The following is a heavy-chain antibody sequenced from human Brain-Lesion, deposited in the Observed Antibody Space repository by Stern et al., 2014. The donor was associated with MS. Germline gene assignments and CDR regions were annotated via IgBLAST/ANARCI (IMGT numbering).Heavy chain of an antibody. CDR3: ATLSPGAGGNYYRHFDY. V-gene: IGHV1-24*01. CDR2: FDPEDGET. CDR1: GYTLTELS. Sequence: QVQLVQSGAEVKKPGASVKVSCKVSGYTLTELSMHWVRPAPRKGLEWMGGFDPEDGETIYAQKFQCRVTMTEDTSTDTAYMELSSLRSEDTAVYYCATLSPGAGGNYYRHFDYWGQGTLVTVSS. J-gene: IGHJ4*02. D-gene: IGHD1-26*01.